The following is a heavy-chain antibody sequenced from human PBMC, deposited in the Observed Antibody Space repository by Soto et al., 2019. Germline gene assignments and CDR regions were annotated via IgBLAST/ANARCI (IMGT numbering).Heavy chain of an antibody. CDR1: GYTFTSYS. V-gene: IGHV1-18*01. J-gene: IGHJ4*02. CDR3: ARDGVAVTTGTSGY. Sequence: GASVKVSCKASGYTFTSYSISWVRQAPGQGLEWMGWINVYNGNTKYAQKFQGRVTMTTDTSTSTVYMELRSLSSDDTAVYYCARDGVAVTTGTSGYWGQGTLVTV. CDR2: INVYNGNT. D-gene: IGHD4-4*01.